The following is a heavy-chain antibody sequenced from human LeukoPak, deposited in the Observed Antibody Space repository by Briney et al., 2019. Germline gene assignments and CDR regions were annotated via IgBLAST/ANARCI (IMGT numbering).Heavy chain of an antibody. CDR3: ARGGANFDY. Sequence: SETLCLTCTVSGGSISSYYWSWIRQPPGKGLEWIGYIYYSGSTNYNPSLKSRVTISVDTSKNQFSLKLSSVTAADTAVYYCARGGANFDYWGQGTLVTVSS. CDR1: GGSISSYY. J-gene: IGHJ4*02. CDR2: IYYSGST. V-gene: IGHV4-59*01.